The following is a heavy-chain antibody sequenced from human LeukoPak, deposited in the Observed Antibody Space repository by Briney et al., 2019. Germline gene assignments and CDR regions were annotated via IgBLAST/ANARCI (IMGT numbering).Heavy chain of an antibody. CDR1: GFTFSSYG. D-gene: IGHD3-22*01. V-gene: IGHV3-33*01. Sequence: GGSLRLSCAASGFTFSSYGMHWVRQAPGKGLEWVAVIWYDGSIKYYVDSVKGRFTISRDNSKNTLYLQMNSLRAEDTAVYYCARNYYYDSTRLYYFDYWGQGTLVTVSS. J-gene: IGHJ4*02. CDR3: ARNYYYDSTRLYYFDY. CDR2: IWYDGSIK.